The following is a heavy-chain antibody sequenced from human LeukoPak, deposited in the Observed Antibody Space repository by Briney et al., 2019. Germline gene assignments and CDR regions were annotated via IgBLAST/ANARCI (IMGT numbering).Heavy chain of an antibody. Sequence: KCSATLSLTCAVYGGSFCGYYWSWIRQPPGKGLEWIGEINHSGSTNYNPSLKSRVTISVDTSKNQFSLKLSSVTAADTAVYYCAIHSGWYYFDYWGQGTLVTVSS. CDR2: INHSGST. CDR1: GGSFCGYY. V-gene: IGHV4-34*01. J-gene: IGHJ4*02. CDR3: AIHSGWYYFDY. D-gene: IGHD6-19*01.